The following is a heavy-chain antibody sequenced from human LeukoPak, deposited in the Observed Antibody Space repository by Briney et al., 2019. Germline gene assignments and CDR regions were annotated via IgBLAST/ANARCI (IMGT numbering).Heavy chain of an antibody. CDR2: INHSRST. Sequence: SETLSLTCAVYGGSFSGYHWSWIRQPPGKGLEWIGEINHSRSTNYNPSLKSRVTISVDTSKNQFSLKLSSVTAADTAVYYCARSPSRSAFDIWGQGTMVTVSS. CDR1: GGSFSGYH. J-gene: IGHJ3*02. CDR3: ARSPSRSAFDI. V-gene: IGHV4-34*01. D-gene: IGHD1-26*01.